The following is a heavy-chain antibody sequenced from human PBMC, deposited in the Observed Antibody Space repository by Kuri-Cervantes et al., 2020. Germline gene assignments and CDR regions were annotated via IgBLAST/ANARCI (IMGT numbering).Heavy chain of an antibody. J-gene: IGHJ4*02. D-gene: IGHD1-26*01. CDR3: ARDGSGPYFHH. CDR1: GGSISNYY. CDR2: IYYSGST. Sequence: SETLSLTCTVSGGSISNYYWSWIRQPPGKGLEWIDYIYYSGSTNYNPSLKSRVTISVDTSKNQFSLQLNSVTPEDTAVYYCARDGSGPYFHHWGQGTLVTVSS. V-gene: IGHV4-59*12.